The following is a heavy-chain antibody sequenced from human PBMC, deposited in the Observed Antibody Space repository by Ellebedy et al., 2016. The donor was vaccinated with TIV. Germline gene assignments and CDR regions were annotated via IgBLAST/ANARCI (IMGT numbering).Heavy chain of an antibody. CDR1: AGSITMSSYF. CDR3: ARPSANY. CDR2: MFYTGST. J-gene: IGHJ4*02. V-gene: IGHV4-39*01. Sequence: MPSETLSLTCIVSAGSITMSSYFWGWIRQPPGKGLEWIGTMFYTGSTYYNPSLKSRVTISVDTSKNQFSLRLTSVTAADTAIYYCARPSANYWGRGILVTVSS.